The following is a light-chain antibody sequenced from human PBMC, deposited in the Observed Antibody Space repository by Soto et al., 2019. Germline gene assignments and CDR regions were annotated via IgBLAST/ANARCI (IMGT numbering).Light chain of an antibody. CDR1: QDIGNR. J-gene: IGKJ2*01. CDR3: QQYHSLPYT. CDR2: GAS. Sequence: DIQMTQSPSSLSASLGDRVTITCQASQDIGNRLNWYQQKPEKAPELLIYGASNLQTGVPSRFTGSGSGTDFTFTISSLQPEDFATYHCQQYHSLPYTFGQGTKLEIK. V-gene: IGKV1-33*01.